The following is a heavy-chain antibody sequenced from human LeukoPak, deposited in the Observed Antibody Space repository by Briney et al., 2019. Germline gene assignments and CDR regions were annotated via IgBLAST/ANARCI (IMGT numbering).Heavy chain of an antibody. Sequence: GGSLRLSCAVSGFNVRTNYMSWVRQAPGKGLEWVSVIFRDGSTYYGDSVRGRFSISRDNSKDMVYLQMNNLRAEDTAVYFCARDFFDFWGGSWVWGQGTLVTVSS. V-gene: IGHV3-53*01. CDR3: ARDFFDFWGGSWV. D-gene: IGHD3-3*01. J-gene: IGHJ4*02. CDR1: GFNVRTNY. CDR2: IFRDGST.